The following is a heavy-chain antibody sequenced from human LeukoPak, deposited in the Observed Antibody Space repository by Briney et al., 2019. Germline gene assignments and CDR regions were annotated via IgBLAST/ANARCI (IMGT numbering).Heavy chain of an antibody. J-gene: IGHJ4*02. D-gene: IGHD3-22*01. Sequence: LGESLKISCKGSGYSFSSYWIGWVRQMPGKGLEWMAIIYPGDSNTRYSPSFQGQVTISADKSITTAYLQWSSLKASDTAMYYCARRVFHPMTSYDTSGYYYDYWGQGTLVTVSS. CDR2: IYPGDSNT. CDR1: GYSFSSYW. CDR3: ARRVFHPMTSYDTSGYYYDY. V-gene: IGHV5-51*01.